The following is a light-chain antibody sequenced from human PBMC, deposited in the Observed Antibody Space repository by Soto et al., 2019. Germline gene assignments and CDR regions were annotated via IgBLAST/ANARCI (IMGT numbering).Light chain of an antibody. CDR3: QSYDSSLSGWV. V-gene: IGLV1-40*01. J-gene: IGLJ3*02. CDR1: SSNIGAGYD. Sequence: QSVLTQPPSVSGAPGQRVTISCTESSSNIGAGYDVHWYQQLPGTAPKLLIYGNSNRPSGVPDRFSGSKSGTSASLAITGLQAEDEADYYCQSYDSSLSGWVFGGGTQPIVL. CDR2: GNS.